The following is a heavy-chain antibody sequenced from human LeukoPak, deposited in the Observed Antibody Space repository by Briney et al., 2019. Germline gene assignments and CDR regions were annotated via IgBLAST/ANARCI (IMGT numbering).Heavy chain of an antibody. CDR2: IIPILGIA. D-gene: IGHD2-2*01. J-gene: IGHJ4*02. CDR3: ARGYGVVVVPALDY. Sequence: SVKVSCKASGGTFSSYTISWVRQAPGQGLEWMGRIIPILGIANYAQKFQGRVTITADESTSTAYMELSSLRSEDTAVYYCARGYGVVVVPALDYWGQGTLVTVSS. CDR1: GGTFSSYT. V-gene: IGHV1-69*02.